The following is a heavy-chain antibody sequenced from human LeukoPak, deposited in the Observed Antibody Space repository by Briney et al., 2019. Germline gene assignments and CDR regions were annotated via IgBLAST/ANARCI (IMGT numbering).Heavy chain of an antibody. J-gene: IGHJ3*02. Sequence: SETLSLTCAVSGGSISSGGYSWSWIRQPPGKGLEWIGYIYHSGSTYYNPSLKSRVTISEDMSRNQFSLRLTSVTAADTAVYYCARVGGAPLGAFDIWGQGTMVTVSS. CDR2: IYHSGST. V-gene: IGHV4-30-2*01. D-gene: IGHD3-16*01. CDR1: GGSISSGGYS. CDR3: ARVGGAPLGAFDI.